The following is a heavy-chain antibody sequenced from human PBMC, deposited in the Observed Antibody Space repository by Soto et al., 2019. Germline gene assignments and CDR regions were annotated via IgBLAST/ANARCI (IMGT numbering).Heavy chain of an antibody. CDR2: IYYSGST. CDR3: ARVARDTAMVPTRYYYYYMDV. CDR1: GGSISSGGYY. V-gene: IGHV4-61*08. D-gene: IGHD5-18*01. J-gene: IGHJ6*03. Sequence: KASETLSLTCTVSGGSISSGGYYWSWIRQHPGKGLEWIGYIYYSGSTNYNPSLKSRVTISVDTSKNQFSLKLSSVTAADTAVYYCARVARDTAMVPTRYYYYYMDVWGKGTTVTVSS.